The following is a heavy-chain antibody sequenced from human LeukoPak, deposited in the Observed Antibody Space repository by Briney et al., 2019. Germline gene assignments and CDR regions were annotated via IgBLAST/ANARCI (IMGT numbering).Heavy chain of an antibody. CDR1: GFTVSGNY. CDR3: RAGGYSHPYDY. Sequence: PWGSLRLSCAVSGFTVSGNYMSWVRQAPGKGLEWVSLIYSGGTTYYADSVKGRFTISRDNSKNTLYLQMNSLRAEDTAVYARRAGGYSHPYDYWGQGILVTVSS. J-gene: IGHJ4*02. V-gene: IGHV3-53*01. CDR2: IYSGGTT. D-gene: IGHD4-23*01.